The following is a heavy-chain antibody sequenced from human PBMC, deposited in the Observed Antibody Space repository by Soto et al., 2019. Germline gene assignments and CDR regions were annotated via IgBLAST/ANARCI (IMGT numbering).Heavy chain of an antibody. Sequence: ASVKVSCKASGDTFTDYYIYWVRQAPGQGLEWMGWINPDSGDTTYAQNFQGRVTMTRDTSISTAFMELTRLRSDDTAIYYCARGGSFLLSPFGPWGQGTLVTVS. CDR1: GDTFTDYY. CDR3: ARGGSFLLSPFGP. J-gene: IGHJ5*02. CDR2: INPDSGDT. V-gene: IGHV1-2*02. D-gene: IGHD3-3*01.